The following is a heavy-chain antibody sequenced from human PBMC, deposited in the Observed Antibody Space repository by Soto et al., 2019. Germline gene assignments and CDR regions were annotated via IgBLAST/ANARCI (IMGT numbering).Heavy chain of an antibody. CDR1: GFTFSSHW. Sequence: TGGSLRLSCAASGFTFSSHWMHWVRQAPGKGLVWVSRINTDGSTTTYADSVKGRFTISRDNAKNTLYLQMNSLRAEDTAVYYCARGSSMGARIIDYWGLRTLVTVSS. V-gene: IGHV3-74*01. D-gene: IGHD6-6*01. J-gene: IGHJ4*02. CDR3: ARGSSMGARIIDY. CDR2: INTDGSTT.